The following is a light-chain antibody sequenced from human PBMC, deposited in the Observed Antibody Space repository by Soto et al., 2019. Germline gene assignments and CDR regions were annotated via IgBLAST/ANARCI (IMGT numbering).Light chain of an antibody. Sequence: QSVLTQPASVSGSPGQSITISCTGTTSDVGSHNYVSWYQHHPGKAPKLMIYHVSDRPSGVSNRFPGSKSGDTASLTISGLQAEDEADYYCISYTTSNTYVFGTGTKLTVL. J-gene: IGLJ1*01. CDR3: ISYTTSNTYV. V-gene: IGLV2-14*03. CDR1: TSDVGSHNY. CDR2: HVS.